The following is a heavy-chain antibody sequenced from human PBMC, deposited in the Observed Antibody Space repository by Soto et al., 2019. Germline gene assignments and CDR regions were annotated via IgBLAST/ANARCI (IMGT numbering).Heavy chain of an antibody. Sequence: QVQLQESGPGLVKPSETLSLSCTVSGGSISSYYWSWFRQSPGKRMEWIGYVHHSWGASYNPSLQSRVAISLDTTKSQFSLKVTSVTATDTAVDCCAGQGFGPLHGLVAVWGQGTTVTVSS. CDR2: VHHSWGA. CDR3: AGQGFGPLHGLVAV. J-gene: IGHJ6*02. D-gene: IGHD3-10*01. V-gene: IGHV4-59*08. CDR1: GGSISSYY.